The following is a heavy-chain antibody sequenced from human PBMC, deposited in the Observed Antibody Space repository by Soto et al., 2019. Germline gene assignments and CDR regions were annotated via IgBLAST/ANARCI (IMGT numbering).Heavy chain of an antibody. CDR2: IYHSGGT. V-gene: IGHV4-34*01. D-gene: IGHD3-10*01. CDR1: GGSFSGYY. J-gene: IGHJ6*02. Sequence: QVQLQQWGAGLLKPSETLSLTCGVFGGSFSGYYWTWIRQPPGKGLEWIGEIYHSGGTNYHPSLKSRVTISVGTSNNHFSLKLSSVTAADTAVYYCARGALVWFGAHVYYGMDVWGQGTTVTVSS. CDR3: ARGALVWFGAHVYYGMDV.